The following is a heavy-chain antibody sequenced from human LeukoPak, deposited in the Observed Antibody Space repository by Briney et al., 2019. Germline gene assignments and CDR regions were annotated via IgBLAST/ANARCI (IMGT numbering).Heavy chain of an antibody. CDR3: ARLWLEFDAFDI. J-gene: IGHJ3*02. CDR1: GGSFSGYY. Sequence: SETLSLTCAVYGGSFSGYYWSWIRQPPGKGLEWIGEINHSGSTNYNPSLKSRVTISVDTSKSQFSLKLSSVTAADTAVYYCARLWLEFDAFDIWGQGTMVTVSS. V-gene: IGHV4-34*01. CDR2: INHSGST. D-gene: IGHD6-19*01.